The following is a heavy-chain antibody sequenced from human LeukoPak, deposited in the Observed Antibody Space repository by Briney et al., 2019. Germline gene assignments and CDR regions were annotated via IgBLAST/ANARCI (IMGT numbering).Heavy chain of an antibody. CDR2: IIPIFGTA. CDR1: GGTFSSYA. CDR3: ARGSPYSYGSYYYYYMDV. D-gene: IGHD5-18*01. J-gene: IGHJ6*03. V-gene: IGHV1-69*13. Sequence: ASVKVSCKASGGTFSSYAISWVRQAPGQGLEWMGGIIPIFGTANYAQKFQGRVTITADESTSTAYMELSSLRSEDTAVYYCARGSPYSYGSYYYYYMDVWGKGTTVTVSS.